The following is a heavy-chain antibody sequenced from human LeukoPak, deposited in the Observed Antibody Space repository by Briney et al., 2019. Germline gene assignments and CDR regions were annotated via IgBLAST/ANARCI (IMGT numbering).Heavy chain of an antibody. D-gene: IGHD3-10*01. CDR3: AGYHTKYDSGSYPAHYYEYALDV. J-gene: IGHJ6*02. V-gene: IGHV4-30-4*01. Sequence: PSQTLSLTCAVSGDSISSDDYCWTCIRQPPRKGLGWTSYIVPSANTYYSPSLKSRHSMSIDTSKNQFSLKLSSVTAADTAVYYCAGYHTKYDSGSYPAHYYEYALDVWGQGTTVSVSS. CDR1: GDSISSDDYC. CDR2: IVPSANT.